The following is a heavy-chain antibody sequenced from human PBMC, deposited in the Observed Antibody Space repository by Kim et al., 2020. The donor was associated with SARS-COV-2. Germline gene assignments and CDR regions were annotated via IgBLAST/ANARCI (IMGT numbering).Heavy chain of an antibody. CDR2: ISSSSSTI. Sequence: GGSLRLSCAASGFTFSSYSMNWVRQAPGKGLEWVSYISSSSSTIYYADSVKGRFTISRDNAKNSLYLQMNSLRAEDTAVYYCARDLNSGYDYWAAAHLPNNYGMDVWGQGTTVTVSS. CDR1: GFTFSSYS. CDR3: ARDLNSGYDYWAAAHLPNNYGMDV. V-gene: IGHV3-48*04. D-gene: IGHD5-12*01. J-gene: IGHJ6*02.